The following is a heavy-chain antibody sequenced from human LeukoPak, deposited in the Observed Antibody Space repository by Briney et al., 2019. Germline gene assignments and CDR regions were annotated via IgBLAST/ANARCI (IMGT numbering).Heavy chain of an antibody. J-gene: IGHJ3*02. V-gene: IGHV4-38-2*02. CDR1: GYSISSGYY. CDR3: ARLYYYDSSGPLDAFDI. D-gene: IGHD3-22*01. CDR2: IYHSGST. Sequence: SETLSLTCTVSGYSISSGYYWGWIRQPPGKGLEWIGSIYHSGSTYYNPSLKSRVTISVDTSKNQFSLKLSSVTAADTAVYYCARLYYYDSSGPLDAFDIWGQGTVVTVSS.